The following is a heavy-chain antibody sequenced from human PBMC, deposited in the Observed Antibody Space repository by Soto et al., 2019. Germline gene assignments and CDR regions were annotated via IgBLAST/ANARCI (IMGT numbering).Heavy chain of an antibody. CDR3: ARFLGYCSGGSCYENYYYYGMDV. V-gene: IGHV5-51*01. J-gene: IGHJ6*02. CDR1: GYTFTSYW. D-gene: IGHD2-15*01. Sequence: GDSLKISCKGSGYTFTSYWIGWVRQMPGKGLEWMGIIYPGDSDTRYSPSFQGQVTISADKSISTAYLQWSSLKASDTAMYYCARFLGYCSGGSCYENYYYYGMDVWGQGTTVTGS. CDR2: IYPGDSDT.